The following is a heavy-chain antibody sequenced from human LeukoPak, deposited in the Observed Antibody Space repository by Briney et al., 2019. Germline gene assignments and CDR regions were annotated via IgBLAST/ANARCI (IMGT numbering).Heavy chain of an antibody. V-gene: IGHV1-2*02. Sequence: ASVKVSCKASGYTFTGYYMHWVRQAPGQGLEWMGWINPNSGGTNYAQKFQGRVTMTRDTSISTAYMELSRLRSDDTAVYYCARGAGGPTMVRGVIITCYGMDVWGQGTTVTVSS. J-gene: IGHJ6*02. D-gene: IGHD3-10*01. CDR3: ARGAGGPTMVRGVIITCYGMDV. CDR2: INPNSGGT. CDR1: GYTFTGYY.